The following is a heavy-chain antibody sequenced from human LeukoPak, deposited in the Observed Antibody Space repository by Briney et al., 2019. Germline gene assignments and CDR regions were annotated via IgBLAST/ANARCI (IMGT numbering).Heavy chain of an antibody. D-gene: IGHD3-22*01. CDR3: ARGLPDSSGYYTAEYFQH. CDR1: GGSISRYY. Sequence: PSETLSLTCTVSGGSISRYYWSWIRQPAGKGLEWIGRIYTSGSTNYNPSLKSRVTMSVDTSKNQFSLKLSSVTAADTAVYYCARGLPDSSGYYTAEYFQHWGQGTLVTVSS. CDR2: IYTSGST. V-gene: IGHV4-4*07. J-gene: IGHJ1*01.